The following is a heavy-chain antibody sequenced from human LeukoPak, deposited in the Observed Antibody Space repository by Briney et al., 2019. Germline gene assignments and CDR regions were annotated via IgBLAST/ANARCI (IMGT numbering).Heavy chain of an antibody. V-gene: IGHV5-51*01. Sequence: GESLKISCKGSGYSFTSYWIGWVRQMPGKGLEWMGIIYPGDSDTRYSPSFQGQVTTSADKSISTAYLQWSSLKASDTAMYYCARPHAGYSSGWYNPVDYWGQGTLVTVSS. D-gene: IGHD6-19*01. CDR1: GYSFTSYW. J-gene: IGHJ4*02. CDR3: ARPHAGYSSGWYNPVDY. CDR2: IYPGDSDT.